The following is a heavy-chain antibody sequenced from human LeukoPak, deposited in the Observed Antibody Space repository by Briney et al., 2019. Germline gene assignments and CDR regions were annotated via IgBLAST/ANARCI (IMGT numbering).Heavy chain of an antibody. CDR3: ARSPTSSYGLFQH. J-gene: IGHJ1*01. CDR2: INPNSGGT. D-gene: IGHD5-18*01. Sequence: ASVKVSCKASGYTFTGYYMHWVRQAPGQGLEWMGWINPNSGGTNYAQKFQGRVTMTRDTSISTAYMELSRLRSDDTAVYYCARSPTSSYGLFQHWGQGTLVTASS. CDR1: GYTFTGYY. V-gene: IGHV1-2*02.